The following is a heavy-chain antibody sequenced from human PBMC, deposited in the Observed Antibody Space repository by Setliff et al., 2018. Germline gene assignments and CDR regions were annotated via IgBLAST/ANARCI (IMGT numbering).Heavy chain of an antibody. Sequence: PGGSLRLSCAASGFTFSRYAMNWVRQTPGKGLEWVSYISASSANIQYADSVRGRFTVSRDNARNSLYLQMNSLRGDDAAVYYCARDLYNSGWLRGPDIWGQGTMVTVSS. V-gene: IGHV3-48*01. J-gene: IGHJ3*02. D-gene: IGHD6-19*01. CDR2: ISASSANI. CDR1: GFTFSRYA. CDR3: ARDLYNSGWLRGPDI.